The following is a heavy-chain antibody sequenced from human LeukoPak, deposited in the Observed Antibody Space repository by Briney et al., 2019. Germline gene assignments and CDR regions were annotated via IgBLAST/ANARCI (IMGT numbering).Heavy chain of an antibody. D-gene: IGHD1-26*01. CDR1: GYTFTTYY. CDR2: INPSDGAT. Sequence: ASVKVSCKASGYTFTTYYIHWVRQAPGQGLEWMGMINPSDGATTYAHRFQGRVTMTRDMSTTTVYMDLRSLRSEDTAVYFCAREQGGGLSGILGGLFASYYTYYYMDVWGRGTTVTVSS. J-gene: IGHJ6*03. CDR3: AREQGGGLSGILGGLFASYYTYYYMDV. V-gene: IGHV1-46*01.